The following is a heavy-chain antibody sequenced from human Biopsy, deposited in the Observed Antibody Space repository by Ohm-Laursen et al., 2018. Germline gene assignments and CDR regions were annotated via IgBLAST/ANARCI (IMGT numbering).Heavy chain of an antibody. CDR3: TTGFDGYNNGYYYFAMDV. D-gene: IGHD5-24*01. CDR1: GFPFHNYA. J-gene: IGHJ6*02. CDR2: IKRKTDGGTT. V-gene: IGHV3-15*01. Sequence: SLRLSCAASGFPFHNYAMNWVRQAPGKGLEWVGRIKRKTDGGTTDYAAPVKGRFTISRDDSKTTLYLQMNSLKTEDTAVYYCTTGFDGYNNGYYYFAMDVWGPGTTVTVSS.